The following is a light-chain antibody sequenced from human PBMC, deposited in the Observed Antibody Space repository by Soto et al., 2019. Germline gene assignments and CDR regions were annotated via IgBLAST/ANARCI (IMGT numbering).Light chain of an antibody. CDR1: SSDVGGYHY. Sequence: QSALTQPRSVSGSPGQSVTISCTGTSSDVGGYHYVSWYQQHPGKAPKLMIYDVSKRPSGVPDRFSGSKSGTPASLTISGLQAEDEADYYCCSYAGRYTNVVFGGGTTLTVL. V-gene: IGLV2-11*01. CDR3: CSYAGRYTNVV. CDR2: DVS. J-gene: IGLJ2*01.